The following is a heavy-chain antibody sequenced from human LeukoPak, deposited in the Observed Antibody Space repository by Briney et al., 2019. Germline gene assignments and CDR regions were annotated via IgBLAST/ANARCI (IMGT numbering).Heavy chain of an antibody. CDR1: GGSISSHY. J-gene: IGHJ6*02. Sequence: WETLSLTCTVSGGSISSHYWSWFRQTPGERPEWIAFIYYSGTTNYNPSLKGRVTISIDSSKNQFSLKLNSVTPEDTAVYYCARVRSGYSYGIYYYYGMDVWGQGTTVTVSS. D-gene: IGHD5-18*01. CDR2: IYYSGTT. V-gene: IGHV4-59*11. CDR3: ARVRSGYSYGIYYYYGMDV.